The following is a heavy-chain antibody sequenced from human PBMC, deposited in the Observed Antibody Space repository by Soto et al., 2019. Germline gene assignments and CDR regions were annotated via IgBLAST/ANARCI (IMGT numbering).Heavy chain of an antibody. V-gene: IGHV3-21*04. CDR1: ELTFSRYV. CDR2: ISSSTSFI. Sequence: PGGSLRLSCAASELTFSRYVMNWVRQAPGKGLEWVSAISSSTSFIHYADSVKGRFTISRDNAKNSLYLQMNSLRAEDTAVYYCAKDRERPNTAMGNYYYYGMDVWGQGTTVTVSS. CDR3: AKDRERPNTAMGNYYYYGMDV. J-gene: IGHJ6*02. D-gene: IGHD5-18*01.